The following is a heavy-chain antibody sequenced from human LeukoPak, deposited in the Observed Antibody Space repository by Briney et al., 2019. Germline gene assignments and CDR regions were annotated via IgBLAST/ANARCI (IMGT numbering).Heavy chain of an antibody. CDR2: IKQDGSEK. CDR1: GFTFSSYW. CDR3: ARDPPPADY. J-gene: IGHJ4*02. Sequence: GGSLRLSCAASGFTFSSYWMSRVRQAPGKGLEWVGNIKQDGSEKYYVDSVKGRFTISRDNAKNSLYLQMNSLRAEDTAVHYCARDPPPADYWGQGTLVTVSS. V-gene: IGHV3-7*03.